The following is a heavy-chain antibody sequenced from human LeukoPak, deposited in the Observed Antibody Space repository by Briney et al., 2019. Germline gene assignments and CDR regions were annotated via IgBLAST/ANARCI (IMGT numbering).Heavy chain of an antibody. CDR1: GFTFTSHV. CDR3: VREGLERRTNFDY. CDR2: ICMNVQTT. D-gene: IGHD1-1*01. J-gene: IGHJ4*02. Sequence: PGGSLRLSCSASGFTFTSHVMHWARHAPGKGLQYVSGICMNVQTTYYAGSVKGRFTISRDSSKNTVYLQMNSLTAEDTAVYYCVREGLERRTNFDYWGQRTLVSVSS. V-gene: IGHV3-64D*06.